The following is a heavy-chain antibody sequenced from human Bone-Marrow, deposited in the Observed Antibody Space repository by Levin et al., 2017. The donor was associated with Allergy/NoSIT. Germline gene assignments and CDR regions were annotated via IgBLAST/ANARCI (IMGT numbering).Heavy chain of an antibody. CDR2: IYYSGST. Sequence: SETLSLTCTVSGGSISSSSYYWGWIRQPPGKGLEWIGSIYYSGSTYYNPSLKSRVTISVDTSKNQFSLKLSSVTAADTAVYYCARQYSSSSVAFDIWGQGTMVTVSS. J-gene: IGHJ3*02. CDR1: GGSISSSSYY. CDR3: ARQYSSSSVAFDI. D-gene: IGHD6-6*01. V-gene: IGHV4-39*01.